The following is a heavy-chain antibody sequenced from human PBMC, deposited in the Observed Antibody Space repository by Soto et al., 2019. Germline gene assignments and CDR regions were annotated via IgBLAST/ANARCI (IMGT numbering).Heavy chain of an antibody. Sequence: SETLSLTCTVSGGSISSSSYYWGWIRQPPGKGLEWIGSIYYSGSTYYNPSLKSRVTISVDTSKNQFSLKLSSVTAADTAVYYCASQWYSSSWYDGAFDIWGQGTMVT. CDR3: ASQWYSSSWYDGAFDI. D-gene: IGHD6-13*01. CDR1: GGSISSSSYY. V-gene: IGHV4-39*01. J-gene: IGHJ3*02. CDR2: IYYSGST.